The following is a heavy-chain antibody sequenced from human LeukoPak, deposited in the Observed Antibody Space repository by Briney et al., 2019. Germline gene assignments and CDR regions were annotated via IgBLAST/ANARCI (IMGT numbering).Heavy chain of an antibody. CDR3: AKDRGFNYGWNNGFDF. CDR2: ICRSGAGT. D-gene: IGHD3-10*01. V-gene: IGHV3-23*01. J-gene: IGHJ5*01. Sequence: GGSLRLSCAASGFTFSNYAMTWVRQAPGKGLEGGSGICRSGAGTYYADFVKGRFAIARDDSKNTLYLQMSSLRAEDTALYYCAKDRGFNYGWNNGFDFWGQGTLVTVSS. CDR1: GFTFSNYA.